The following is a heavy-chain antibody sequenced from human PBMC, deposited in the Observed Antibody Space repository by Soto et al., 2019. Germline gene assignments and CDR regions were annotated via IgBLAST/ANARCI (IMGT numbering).Heavy chain of an antibody. CDR1: GGSISSGGYY. CDR3: ARRVSSSPYYYDSSGQKEAFDI. CDR2: IYYSGST. Sequence: TLSLTCTVSGGSISSGGYYWSWIRQHPGKGLEWIGYIYYSGSTYYNPSLKSRVTISVDTSKNQFSLKLSSVTAADTAVYYCARRVSSSPYYYDSSGQKEAFDIWGQGTMVTVSS. J-gene: IGHJ3*02. D-gene: IGHD3-22*01. V-gene: IGHV4-31*03.